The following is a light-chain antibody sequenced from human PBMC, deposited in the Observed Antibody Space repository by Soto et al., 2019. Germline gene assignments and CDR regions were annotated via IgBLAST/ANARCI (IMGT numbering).Light chain of an antibody. V-gene: IGKV3-20*01. CDR1: QSVGSVY. Sequence: EIVLTQSPGTLSLSPGERATLSCRASQSVGSVYLAWYQQKPGQAPRLLIYGTSNTATGVPNRFSGSGAGTDFTLTISRLEPEDFAVYYCQQYDTYTLTFGGGTKVDIK. J-gene: IGKJ4*02. CDR2: GTS. CDR3: QQYDTYTLT.